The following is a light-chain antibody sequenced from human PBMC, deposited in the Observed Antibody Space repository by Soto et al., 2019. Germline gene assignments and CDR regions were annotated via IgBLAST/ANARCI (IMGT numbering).Light chain of an antibody. CDR1: QDINNY. J-gene: IGKJ4*01. Sequence: DIPMTQSPSSLSASVGDRVTITCRASQDINNYLAWFQQKPGKAPKSLIYAASSLQSGVPSKFSGSGSGTDFTLTISSLQXXXXXXXXXXXXXXXXXTFGGGTKVEIK. V-gene: IGKV1-16*02. CDR3: XXXXXXXXT. CDR2: AAS.